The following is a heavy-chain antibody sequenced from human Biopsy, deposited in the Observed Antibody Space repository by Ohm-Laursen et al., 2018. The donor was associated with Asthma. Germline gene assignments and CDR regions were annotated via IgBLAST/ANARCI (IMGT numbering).Heavy chain of an antibody. D-gene: IGHD3-3*01. CDR2: VSYDGGVV. CDR3: AKRRGYSDLTDFDH. CDR1: GFSFSDYY. Sequence: SLRLSCAASGFSFSDYYMTWMRQAPGKGLEWVAVVSYDGGVVHYADSMKGRFTISRDNAKSTLYLQMNRLRTDDTAVYFCAKRRGYSDLTDFDHWGQGTLVAVSS. V-gene: IGHV3-30-3*01. J-gene: IGHJ4*02.